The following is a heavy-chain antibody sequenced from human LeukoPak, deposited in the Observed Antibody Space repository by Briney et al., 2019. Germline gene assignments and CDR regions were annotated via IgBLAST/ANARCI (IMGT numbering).Heavy chain of an antibody. CDR3: ARAYIVGAFPSYMDV. Sequence: SETLSLTCTVSGGSLSSSSYYWGWIRQPAGKGLEWVGRIYTSGSTNYNPSLKSRVTMSVDTSKNQFSLKLSSVTAADTAVYYCARAYIVGAFPSYMDVWGKGTTVTISS. CDR2: IYTSGST. J-gene: IGHJ6*03. V-gene: IGHV4-61*02. D-gene: IGHD1-26*01. CDR1: GGSLSSSSYY.